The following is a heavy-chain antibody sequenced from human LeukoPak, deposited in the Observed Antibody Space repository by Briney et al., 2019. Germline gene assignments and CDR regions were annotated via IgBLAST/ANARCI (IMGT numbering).Heavy chain of an antibody. D-gene: IGHD1-26*01. CDR3: ARIRSGSHKYYFDY. Sequence: GASLQISCKGSGYNFTSYWIGWGRQLPGKGLEWMGIIYPGDSDTRYSPSFQGQVTISADKSISTAYLQWSSLKASDTAMYYCARIRSGSHKYYFDYWGQGTLVTVSS. CDR1: GYNFTSYW. V-gene: IGHV5-51*01. CDR2: IYPGDSDT. J-gene: IGHJ4*02.